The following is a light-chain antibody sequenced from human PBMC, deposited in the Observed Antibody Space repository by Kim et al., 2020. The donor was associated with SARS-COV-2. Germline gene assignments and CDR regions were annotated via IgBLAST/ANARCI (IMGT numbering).Light chain of an antibody. CDR1: QSVSSNY. Sequence: SPGERAALSCRASQSVSSNYLAWYQHKPGQAPRLLIYGASIRATGIPHRFSGSGSGTYFTLTISRLEPEDFGVYFCQQYSSSPRTFGQGTKVDIK. CDR3: QQYSSSPRT. V-gene: IGKV3-20*01. J-gene: IGKJ1*01. CDR2: GAS.